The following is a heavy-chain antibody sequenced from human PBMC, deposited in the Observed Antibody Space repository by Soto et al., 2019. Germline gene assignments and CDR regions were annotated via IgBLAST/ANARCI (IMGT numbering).Heavy chain of an antibody. J-gene: IGHJ4*02. CDR3: ARAYYDQGYFDY. CDR1: GFTFSDHY. CDR2: TRNKANSYTT. V-gene: IGHV3-72*01. Sequence: EVQLVESGGGLVQPGGSLRLSCAASGFTFSDHYMDWVRQAPGKGLEWVGRTRNKANSYTTEYAASGKGRFTISRDDSKNSLYLQMNSLKTEDTAVYYCARAYYDQGYFDYWGQGTLVTVSS. D-gene: IGHD3-22*01.